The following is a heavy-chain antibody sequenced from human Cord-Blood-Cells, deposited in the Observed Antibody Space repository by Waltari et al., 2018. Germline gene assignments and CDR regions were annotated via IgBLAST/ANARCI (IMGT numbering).Heavy chain of an antibody. CDR2: INPNSGGT. D-gene: IGHD6-6*01. J-gene: IGHJ4*02. CDR3: ARDPLIYSSSSKVDY. CDR1: GYTFTGYY. V-gene: IGHV1-2*02. Sequence: QVQLVQSGAEVKKPGASVKVSCKASGYTFTGYYMHWVRQAPGQGLERMGWINPNSGGTNYAQKFQGRVTMTRDTSISTAYMELSRLRSDDTAVYYCARDPLIYSSSSKVDYWGQGTLVTVSS.